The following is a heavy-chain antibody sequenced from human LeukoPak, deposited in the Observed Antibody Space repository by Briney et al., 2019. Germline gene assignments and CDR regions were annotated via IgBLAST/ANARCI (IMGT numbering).Heavy chain of an antibody. D-gene: IGHD3-10*01. CDR2: ISGSGGST. CDR3: ASPRDYYGSGSYFTWDQ. V-gene: IGHV3-23*01. J-gene: IGHJ4*02. Sequence: GGSLRLSCAASGFTFSSYAMSWVRQAPGKGLEWVSGISGSGGSTNYADSVKGRFTISRDNSKNTLYLQMNSLRAEDTGVYYCASPRDYYGSGSYFTWDQWGQGTLVTVSS. CDR1: GFTFSSYA.